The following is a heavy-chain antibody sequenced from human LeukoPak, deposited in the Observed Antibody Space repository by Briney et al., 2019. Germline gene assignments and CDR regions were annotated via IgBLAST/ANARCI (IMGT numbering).Heavy chain of an antibody. D-gene: IGHD3-22*01. Sequence: GGSLGLSCAASGFTFSSYWMHWVRQSPGKGLVWVSRINSDGSITSYADSVKGRFTISRDNAKNTLYLQMNSLRAEDTAVYYCVRDLWNFYDSSSSADYWGQGTLVTVSS. J-gene: IGHJ4*02. CDR1: GFTFSSYW. CDR3: VRDLWNFYDSSSSADY. V-gene: IGHV3-74*01. CDR2: INSDGSIT.